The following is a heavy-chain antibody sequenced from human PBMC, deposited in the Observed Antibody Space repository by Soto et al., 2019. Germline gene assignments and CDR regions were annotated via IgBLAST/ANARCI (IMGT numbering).Heavy chain of an antibody. V-gene: IGHV4-34*01. CDR3: ARERGFTYYYDSSGHRERYFDY. J-gene: IGHJ4*02. D-gene: IGHD3-22*01. CDR2: INQSGST. Sequence: LSLTCAVYGGSFSGYYWSWIRQPPGKGLEWIGEINQSGSTNYNPSLKSRVTISVDTSKNQFSLKLSSVTAADTAVYYCARERGFTYYYDSSGHRERYFDYWGQGTLVTVSS. CDR1: GGSFSGYY.